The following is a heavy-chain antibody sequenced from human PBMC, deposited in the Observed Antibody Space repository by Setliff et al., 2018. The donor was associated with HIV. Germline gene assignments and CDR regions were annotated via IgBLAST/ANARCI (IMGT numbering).Heavy chain of an antibody. Sequence: PSETLSLTCTVSGGSIRSGSYYWTWIRQPAGKGPEWIGHIYTNGYTNYNPSLKSRVTISVDTSKNQFSLKLSSVTAADTAVFYCARLTTTYYYDSSAYYHPVWGQGALVTVSS. D-gene: IGHD3-22*01. CDR1: GGSIRSGSYY. J-gene: IGHJ4*02. V-gene: IGHV4-61*09. CDR2: IYTNGYT. CDR3: ARLTTTYYYDSSAYYHPV.